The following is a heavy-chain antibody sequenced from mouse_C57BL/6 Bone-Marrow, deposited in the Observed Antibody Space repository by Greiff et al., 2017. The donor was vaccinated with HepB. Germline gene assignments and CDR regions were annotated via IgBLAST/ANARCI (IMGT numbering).Heavy chain of an antibody. D-gene: IGHD2-1*01. CDR3: ARLLSIRAY. J-gene: IGHJ3*01. CDR2: ISSGGSYT. Sequence: EVKLVESGGDLVKPGGSLKLSCAASGFTFSSYGMSWVRQTPDKRLEWVATISSGGSYTYYPDSVKGRFTISRDNDKNTLYLQMSSLKSEDTAMYYCARLLSIRAYWGQGTLVTVSA. V-gene: IGHV5-6*01. CDR1: GFTFSSYG.